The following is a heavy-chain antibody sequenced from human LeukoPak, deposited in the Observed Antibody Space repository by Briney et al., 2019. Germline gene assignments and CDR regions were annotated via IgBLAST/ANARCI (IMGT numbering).Heavy chain of an antibody. J-gene: IGHJ6*03. D-gene: IGHD6-13*01. CDR2: ISGSGGST. V-gene: IGHV3-23*01. Sequence: GGSLRLSCAASGFTFSSYAMSWVRQAPGKGREWVSAISGSGGSTYYADSVKGRFTISRDNSKNTLYLQMNSLRAEDTAVYYCAKPGRAAAGFPNYYMDVWGKGTTVTVSS. CDR3: AKPGRAAAGFPNYYMDV. CDR1: GFTFSSYA.